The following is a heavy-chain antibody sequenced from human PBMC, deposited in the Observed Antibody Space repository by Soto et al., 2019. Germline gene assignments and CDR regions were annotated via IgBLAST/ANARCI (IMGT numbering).Heavy chain of an antibody. CDR3: AREGSLLWFGFDP. V-gene: IGHV1-3*01. CDR2: INAGNGNT. J-gene: IGHJ5*02. CDR1: GYTFTSYA. Sequence: ASVKVSCKASGYTFTSYAMHWVRQAPGQRLEWMGWINAGNGNTKYSQKFQGRVTITRDTSASTAYMELSSLRSEDTAVYYCAREGSLLWFGFDPWGQGTLVTVSS. D-gene: IGHD3-10*01.